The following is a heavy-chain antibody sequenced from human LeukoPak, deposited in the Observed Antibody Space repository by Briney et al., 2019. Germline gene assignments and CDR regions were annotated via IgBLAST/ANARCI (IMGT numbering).Heavy chain of an antibody. V-gene: IGHV1-46*01. J-gene: IGHJ5*02. D-gene: IGHD3-9*01. CDR1: GYTFTSYY. CDR2: INPSGGST. CDR3: VRDRPEWGSANYDILTRYYIPHWANKNWFDP. Sequence: ASVKVSCKASGYTFTSYYMHWVRQAPGQGLEWMGIINPSGGSTSYAQKFQGRVTMTRDTSTSTVYMELSSLRSEDTAVYYCVRDRPEWGSANYDILTRYYIPHWANKNWFDPWGQGPLLTVSS.